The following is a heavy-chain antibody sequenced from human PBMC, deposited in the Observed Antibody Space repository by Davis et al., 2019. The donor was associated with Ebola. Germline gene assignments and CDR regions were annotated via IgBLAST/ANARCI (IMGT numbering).Heavy chain of an antibody. Sequence: SVKVSCKASGGTFSSYTITWVRQAPGQGLEWMGWVIPVFGTTNYAQKFQGRVTITADESTSTAYMELSSLRSEDTAVYYCARGRASRTTTVTTFIYYYYYMDVWGKGTTVTVSS. CDR2: VIPVFGTT. D-gene: IGHD4-11*01. CDR1: GGTFSSYT. J-gene: IGHJ6*03. CDR3: ARGRASRTTTVTTFIYYYYYMDV. V-gene: IGHV1-69*13.